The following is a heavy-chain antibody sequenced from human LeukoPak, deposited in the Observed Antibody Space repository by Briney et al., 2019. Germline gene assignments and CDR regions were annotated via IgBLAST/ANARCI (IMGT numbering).Heavy chain of an antibody. Sequence: PSETLSLTCTVSGGSISSGGYSWSWIRQHPGKGLEWIGYIYYSGSTYYNPSLKSRVTISVDTSKNQFSLKLSSVTAADTAVYYCARAGAAGVSYFDYWGQGTLVTVSS. CDR2: IYYSGST. J-gene: IGHJ4*02. D-gene: IGHD6-13*01. V-gene: IGHV4-31*03. CDR1: GGSISSGGYS. CDR3: ARAGAAGVSYFDY.